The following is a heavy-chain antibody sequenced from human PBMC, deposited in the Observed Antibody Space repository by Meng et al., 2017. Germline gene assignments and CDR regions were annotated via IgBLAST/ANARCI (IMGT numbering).Heavy chain of an antibody. CDR3: ARGYSYGYTLYPPRYYYYGMDV. CDR2: MNPNSGNT. V-gene: IGHV1-8*03. CDR1: GYTFTSYD. D-gene: IGHD5-18*01. J-gene: IGHJ6*02. Sequence: ASVKVSCKASGYTFTSYDINWVRQATGQGLEWMGWMNPNSGNTGYAQKFQGSVTITRNTSISTAYMELSSLRSEDTAVDYCARGYSYGYTLYPPRYYYYGMDVWGQGTTVTVSS.